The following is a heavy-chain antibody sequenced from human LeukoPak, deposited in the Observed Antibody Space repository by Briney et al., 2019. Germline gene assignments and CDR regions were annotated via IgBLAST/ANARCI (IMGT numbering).Heavy chain of an antibody. CDR1: GGSVSSGNYY. J-gene: IGHJ4*02. CDR2: IYYSGST. D-gene: IGHD3-22*01. CDR3: AREDSIGYYRYYFAC. Sequence: PSETLSLTCTVSGGSVSSGNYYWSWIRQPPGKGLEWIGYIYYSGSTNYNPSLKSRVTISVDTSKNQFSLKLSSVTAADTAVYYWAREDSIGYYRYYFACWGQGTLVTVSS. V-gene: IGHV4-61*01.